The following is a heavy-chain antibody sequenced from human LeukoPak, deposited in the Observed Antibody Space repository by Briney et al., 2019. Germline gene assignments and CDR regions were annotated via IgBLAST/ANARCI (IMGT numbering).Heavy chain of an antibody. CDR3: ARDLKAVAGTFDY. D-gene: IGHD6-19*01. J-gene: IGHJ4*02. CDR2: ISSSSSYI. Sequence: PGGSLRLSCAASGFTFSSYSMNWVRQAPGKGLEWVSSISSSSSYIYYADSVKGRFTISRDNAKNSLYLQMNSLRAEDTAVSYCARDLKAVAGTFDYWGQGTLVTVSS. CDR1: GFTFSSYS. V-gene: IGHV3-21*01.